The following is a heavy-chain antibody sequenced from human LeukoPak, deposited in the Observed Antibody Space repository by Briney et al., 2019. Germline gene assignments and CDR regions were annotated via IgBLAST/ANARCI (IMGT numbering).Heavy chain of an antibody. D-gene: IGHD3-10*01. CDR2: IKQDGSEK. CDR1: GFTFSSYW. Sequence: GGSLRLSCAASGFTFSSYWMSWVRQAPGKGLEWVANIKQDGSEKYYVDSVKGRSTISRDNAKNSLYLQMNSLRAEDTAVHYCARRAMVRGVYRAPFDYWGQGTLVTASS. CDR3: ARRAMVRGVYRAPFDY. V-gene: IGHV3-7*03. J-gene: IGHJ4*02.